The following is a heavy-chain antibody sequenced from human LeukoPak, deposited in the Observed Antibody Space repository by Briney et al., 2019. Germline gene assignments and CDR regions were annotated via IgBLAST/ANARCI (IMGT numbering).Heavy chain of an antibody. Sequence: GGSLRLSCAASGFTFSSYSMNWVRQAPGKGLEWVSYISSSSSTIYYADSVKGRFTIPRDNAKNSLYLQMNSLRAEDTAVYYCARAYGSGSYSYFDYWGQGTLVTVSS. CDR1: GFTFSSYS. CDR2: ISSSSSTI. D-gene: IGHD3-10*01. V-gene: IGHV3-48*01. J-gene: IGHJ4*02. CDR3: ARAYGSGSYSYFDY.